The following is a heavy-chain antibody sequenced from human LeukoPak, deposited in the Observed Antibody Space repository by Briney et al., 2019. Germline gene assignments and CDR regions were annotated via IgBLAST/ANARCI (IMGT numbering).Heavy chain of an antibody. D-gene: IGHD3-22*01. CDR2: IIPIFGTA. Sequence: ASVKVSCKASGGTFSSYDISWVRQAPGQGLEWMGGIIPIFGTANYAQKFQGRVTITADESTSTAYMELSSLRSEDTAVYYCARAGTYYYDSSGQNMVYWGQGTLVTVSS. J-gene: IGHJ4*02. CDR1: GGTFSSYD. V-gene: IGHV1-69*13. CDR3: ARAGTYYYDSSGQNMVY.